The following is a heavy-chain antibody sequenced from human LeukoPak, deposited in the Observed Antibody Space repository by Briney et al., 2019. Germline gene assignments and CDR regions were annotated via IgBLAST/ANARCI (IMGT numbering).Heavy chain of an antibody. CDR2: ISYDGSNK. CDR1: GFTFSSYA. J-gene: IGHJ6*02. Sequence: GGSLRLSCAASGFTFSSYAMHWVRQAPGKGLEWVAVISYDGSNKYYADSEKGRFTISRDNSKNTLYLQMNSLRAEDTAVYYCARVELVVIKYYYGMDVWSQGTTVTVSS. CDR3: ARVELVVIKYYYGMDV. D-gene: IGHD2-2*01. V-gene: IGHV3-30-3*01.